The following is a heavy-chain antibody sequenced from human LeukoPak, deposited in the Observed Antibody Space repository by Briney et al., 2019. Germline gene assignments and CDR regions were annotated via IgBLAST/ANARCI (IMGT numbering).Heavy chain of an antibody. V-gene: IGHV3-53*01. CDR2: IYSGGST. Sequence: PGGSLRLSCAASGFTVNNNYMSWVRQAPGKGLEWVSIIYSGGSTKYADSVKGRFTISRGTSKNTLYLQMNSLSAEDSAVYYCVSDILRNFDYWGQGTLVTVSS. CDR1: GFTVNNNY. D-gene: IGHD2-21*01. J-gene: IGHJ4*02. CDR3: VSDILRNFDY.